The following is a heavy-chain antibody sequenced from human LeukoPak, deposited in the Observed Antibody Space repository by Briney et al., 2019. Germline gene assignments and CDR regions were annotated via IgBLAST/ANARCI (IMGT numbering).Heavy chain of an antibody. D-gene: IGHD3-10*01. CDR3: ARDPRTFGELLAYYFDY. J-gene: IGHJ4*02. CDR2: INPNSGGT. V-gene: IGHV1-2*05. Sequence: ASVKVSCKASGYTFTGYYMHWVRQAPGQGLEWMGRINPNSGGTNYAQKFQGRVTMTRDTSISTAYMELSRLRSDDTGVYYCARDPRTFGELLAYYFDYWGQGTLVTVSS. CDR1: GYTFTGYY.